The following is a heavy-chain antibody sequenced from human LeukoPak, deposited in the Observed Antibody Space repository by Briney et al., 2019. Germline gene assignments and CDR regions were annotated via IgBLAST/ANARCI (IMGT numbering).Heavy chain of an antibody. Sequence: ASVKVSCKASGYTFTSYYMHWVRQAPGQGLEWMGIINPIGGSTSYAQKFQGRVTMTADTPTDTAYMELRSLRSEDTAVYYCATELPATRKYCSSTSCYFGYWGQGTLVTVSS. V-gene: IGHV1-46*01. CDR1: GYTFTSYY. CDR2: INPIGGST. J-gene: IGHJ4*02. D-gene: IGHD2-2*01. CDR3: ATELPATRKYCSSTSCYFGY.